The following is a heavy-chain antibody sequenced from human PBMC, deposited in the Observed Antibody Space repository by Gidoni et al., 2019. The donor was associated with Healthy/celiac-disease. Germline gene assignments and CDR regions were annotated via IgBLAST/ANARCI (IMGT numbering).Heavy chain of an antibody. CDR3: ARNSGSYWFDP. D-gene: IGHD1-26*01. J-gene: IGHJ5*02. V-gene: IGHV4-39*01. Sequence: QLQLQESGPGLVKPSESRSLTCTVSGGSISSSSYYWGWIRQPPGKGLEWIGSIYDGGSTYYTPSLKSLVTISVATSKTQFSLKLSSVTAAATAVYYCARNSGSYWFDPWGQGTLVPVSS. CDR2: IYDGGST. CDR1: GGSISSSSYY.